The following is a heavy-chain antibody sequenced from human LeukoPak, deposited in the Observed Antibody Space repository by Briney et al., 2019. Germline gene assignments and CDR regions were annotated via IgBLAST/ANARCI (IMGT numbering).Heavy chain of an antibody. CDR1: GFTFSSYA. D-gene: IGHD3-3*01. J-gene: IGHJ4*02. CDR2: ISGSGGST. Sequence: GGSLRLASAASGFTFSSYAMSWVRQAPGKGLEWVSAISGSGGSTYYADSVKGRFTISRDNSKNTLYLQMNSLRAEDTAVYYCAKSPPYDFWSGYHMFDYWGQGTLVTVSS. CDR3: AKSPPYDFWSGYHMFDY. V-gene: IGHV3-23*01.